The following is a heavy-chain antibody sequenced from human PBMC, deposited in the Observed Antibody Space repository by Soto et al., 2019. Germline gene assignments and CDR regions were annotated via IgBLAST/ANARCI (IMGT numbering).Heavy chain of an antibody. J-gene: IGHJ4*02. CDR1: GFTFNSYA. CDR3: EKGYGDLIDY. CDR2: ISGSLGST. D-gene: IGHD5-18*01. V-gene: IGHV3-23*01. Sequence: EVQLLESGGGLVQPGGSLRLSCAASGFTFNSYAMSWVRQAPGKGLEWVSGISGSLGSTYYAHSVKGLFTISRDNSKDTLYLQMNSLRAEDTAVYYCEKGYGDLIDYWGQGALVTVSS.